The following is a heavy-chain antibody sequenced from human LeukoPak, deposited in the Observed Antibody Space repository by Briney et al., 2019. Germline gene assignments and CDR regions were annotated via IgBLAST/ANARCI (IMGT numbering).Heavy chain of an antibody. J-gene: IGHJ4*02. CDR2: INSDGRSA. Sequence: GGSLRLSCAASGFTFSNYWMHWVRQAPGKGLVWVSRINSDGRSANYADSVKGRFTISRDNAKNTLYLQMNSLRAEDTAVYYCARGADSGYSSDNWGQGTLVSVSS. CDR1: GFTFSNYW. D-gene: IGHD3-9*01. CDR3: ARGADSGYSSDN. V-gene: IGHV3-74*01.